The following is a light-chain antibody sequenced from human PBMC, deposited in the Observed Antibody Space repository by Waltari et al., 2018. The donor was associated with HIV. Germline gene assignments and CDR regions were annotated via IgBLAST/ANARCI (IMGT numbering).Light chain of an antibody. V-gene: IGKV3-11*01. CDR3: QQRVKST. Sequence: EIVLTQSPATLSLSPGERATLSCRASQSVSSYFAWYQQKPGQAPRLLIYDASNRATGIPARFSGSGSGTDFTLTISSLEPEDFAVYYCQQRVKSTFGGGTKVEIK. CDR2: DAS. J-gene: IGKJ4*01. CDR1: QSVSSY.